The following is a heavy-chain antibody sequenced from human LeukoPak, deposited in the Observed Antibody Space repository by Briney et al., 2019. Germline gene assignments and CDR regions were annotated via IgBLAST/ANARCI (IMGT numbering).Heavy chain of an antibody. CDR1: GYTFTDYD. D-gene: IGHD2-15*01. J-gene: IGHJ6*03. Sequence: VASVKVSCKTSGYTFTDYDITWVRQAPGQGLEWMGRVSPYNGNTYYSQRFQDRVTITKDTSTGTAYMDLRNLRTDDTAMYYCAIHCSGGSCYSVYMDVWGKGTTVTVSS. V-gene: IGHV1-18*01. CDR3: AIHCSGGSCYSVYMDV. CDR2: VSPYNGNT.